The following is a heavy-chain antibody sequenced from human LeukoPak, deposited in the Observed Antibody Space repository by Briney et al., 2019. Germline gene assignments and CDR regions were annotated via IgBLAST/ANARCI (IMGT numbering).Heavy chain of an antibody. CDR1: GFTFSSYA. CDR3: ARDPYGTGAFDI. J-gene: IGHJ3*02. CDR2: ISYDGSNK. Sequence: GGSLRLSCAASGFTFSSYAMHWVRQAPGKGLESVAVISYDGSNKYYADSVKGRFTISRDNSKNTLYLQMNSLRAEDTAVYYCARDPYGTGAFDIWGQGTMVTVSS. D-gene: IGHD1-14*01. V-gene: IGHV3-30-3*01.